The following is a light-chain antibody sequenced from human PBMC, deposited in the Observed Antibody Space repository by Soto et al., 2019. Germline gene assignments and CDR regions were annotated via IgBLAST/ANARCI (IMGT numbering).Light chain of an antibody. J-gene: IGKJ5*01. CDR1: QSISSW. CDR3: QQYNSYSIT. V-gene: IGKV1-5*01. CDR2: DAS. Sequence: QMTQSPFTLAASVGDRVTLTFRASQSISSWLAWYQQKPGKAPKLLIYDASSLESGVPSRFSGSGSGTELTLTISSLQPDDFATYYCQQYNSYSITCGQGTRREIK.